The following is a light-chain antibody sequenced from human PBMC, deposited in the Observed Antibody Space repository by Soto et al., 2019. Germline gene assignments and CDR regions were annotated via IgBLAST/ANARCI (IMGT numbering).Light chain of an antibody. CDR2: RNN. V-gene: IGLV1-47*01. CDR1: TSNIGSNY. Sequence: QSVLTQPPSASRTPGQRVTISCSGSTSNIGSNYVYWYQQLPGTAPKLLIYRNNQRPSGVPDRFSGAKSGTSASLAISGLRTEDEADYSCATWDDSLSGYIFGTGTK. J-gene: IGLJ1*01. CDR3: ATWDDSLSGYI.